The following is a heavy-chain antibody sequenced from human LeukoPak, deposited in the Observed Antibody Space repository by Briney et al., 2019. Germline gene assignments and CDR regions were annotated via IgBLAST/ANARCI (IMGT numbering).Heavy chain of an antibody. V-gene: IGHV4-59*01. J-gene: IGHJ4*02. CDR2: IYYSGST. Sequence: RPSETLSLTCTVSGGSISSYYWSWIRQPPGKGLEGIGYIYYSGSTNYNPSLKSRVTISVDTSKNQFSLKLSPVTAADAAVYYCASGGTDYDSSGLDYWGQGTLVTVSS. CDR3: ASGGTDYDSSGLDY. CDR1: GGSISSYY. D-gene: IGHD3-22*01.